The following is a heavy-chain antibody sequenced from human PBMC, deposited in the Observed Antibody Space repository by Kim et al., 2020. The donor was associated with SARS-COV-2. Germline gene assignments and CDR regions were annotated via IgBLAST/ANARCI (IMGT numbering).Heavy chain of an antibody. Sequence: SETLSLTCTVSGGSINSYYWSCIRQPAGEGLEWIGRVYANGRTDYNPSLKSRVTMSMDTSENQVSLKLSAVTAADTAVYYCARREAGSNYFDYWGRGTLV. V-gene: IGHV4-4*07. CDR1: GGSINSYY. D-gene: IGHD1-26*01. CDR2: VYANGRT. CDR3: ARREAGSNYFDY. J-gene: IGHJ4*02.